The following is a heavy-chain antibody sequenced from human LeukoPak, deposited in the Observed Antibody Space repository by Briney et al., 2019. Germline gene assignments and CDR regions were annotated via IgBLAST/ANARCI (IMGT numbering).Heavy chain of an antibody. J-gene: IGHJ6*03. Sequence: GGSLRLSCAASGFTFSDYYMSWIRQAPGKGLEWVSYISSSGSTIYYADSVKGRFTISRDNAKNSLYLQMNSLRAEDTAVYYCARNSYGYIYYYYMDVWGKGTTVTVSS. CDR2: ISSSGSTI. CDR3: ARNSYGYIYYYYMDV. CDR1: GFTFSDYY. V-gene: IGHV3-11*01. D-gene: IGHD5-18*01.